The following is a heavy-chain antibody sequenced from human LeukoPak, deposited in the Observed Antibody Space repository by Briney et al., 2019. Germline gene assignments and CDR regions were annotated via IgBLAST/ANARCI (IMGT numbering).Heavy chain of an antibody. Sequence: PGRSLRLSCAASGFTFDDYAMHWVRQAPGKGLEWVSYISSSSSYTNYADSVKGRFTISRDNAKNSLYLQMNSLRSEDTAVYYCARSGNYGDLTYDYWGQGTLVTVSS. CDR3: ARSGNYGDLTYDY. D-gene: IGHD4-17*01. CDR2: ISSSSSYT. J-gene: IGHJ4*02. V-gene: IGHV3-11*06. CDR1: GFTFDDYA.